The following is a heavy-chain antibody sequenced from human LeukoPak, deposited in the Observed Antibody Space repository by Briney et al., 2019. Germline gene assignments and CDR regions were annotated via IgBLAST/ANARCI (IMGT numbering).Heavy chain of an antibody. CDR3: ASLGGRYPNWFDP. J-gene: IGHJ5*02. CDR2: IYSGGST. CDR1: GFTVSSNY. Sequence: GGCLRLSCAVSGFTVSSNYMSWVRQAPGKGLEWVSVIYSGGSTFYANSVKGRFTISRDNSKNTLYLQMNSLRAEDTAVYYCASLGGRYPNWFDPWGQGTLVTVCS. V-gene: IGHV3-53*01. D-gene: IGHD1-26*01.